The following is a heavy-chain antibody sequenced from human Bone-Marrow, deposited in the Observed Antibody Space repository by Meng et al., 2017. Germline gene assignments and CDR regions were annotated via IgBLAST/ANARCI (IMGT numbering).Heavy chain of an antibody. CDR3: ARGFLEWLLHSPIDY. D-gene: IGHD3-3*01. CDR2: TTGN. J-gene: IGHJ4*02. Sequence: GESLKISCLVSGFTFNSYAMKWVRQAPGTGLEWVSTTTGNVKGRFTISRDNSKNTLYLQMNSLRAEDTAVYYCARGFLEWLLHSPIDYWGQGTLVTVSS. V-gene: IGHV3-NL1*01. CDR1: GFTFNSYA.